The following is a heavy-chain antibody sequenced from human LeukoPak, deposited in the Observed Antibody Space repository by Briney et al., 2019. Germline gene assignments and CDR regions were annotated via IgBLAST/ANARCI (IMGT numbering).Heavy chain of an antibody. Sequence: GESLKISCAASGFTFDDYGMSWVRQAPGQGLEWGSGINWNGGSTGYADSVKGRFPISRDNAKNSLYLQMNSLRAEDTALSYCAKDDSSLTGTKRHWGQGTLVAVSS. J-gene: IGHJ4*02. CDR1: GFTFDDYG. V-gene: IGHV3-20*04. CDR2: INWNGGST. CDR3: AKDDSSLTGTKRH. D-gene: IGHD1-7*01.